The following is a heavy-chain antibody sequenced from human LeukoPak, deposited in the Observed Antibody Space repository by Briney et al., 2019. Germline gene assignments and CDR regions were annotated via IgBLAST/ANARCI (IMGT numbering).Heavy chain of an antibody. D-gene: IGHD3-22*01. J-gene: IGHJ5*02. CDR2: IYSGGST. V-gene: IGHV3-53*01. CDR3: ARAWGSHYDSSGCPLGWFDP. CDR1: GFTVSSNY. Sequence: PGGSLRLSCAASGFTVSSNYMSWVRQAPGKGLEWVSVIYSGGSTYYADSVKGRFTISRDNSKNTLYLQMNSLRAEDTAVYYCARAWGSHYDSSGCPLGWFDPWGQGTLVTVSS.